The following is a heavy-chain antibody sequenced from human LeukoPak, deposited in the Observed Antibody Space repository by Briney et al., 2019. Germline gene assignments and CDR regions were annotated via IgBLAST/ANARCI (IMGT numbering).Heavy chain of an antibody. CDR2: INSDGSST. J-gene: IGHJ6*02. Sequence: GGSLRLSCAASGFTFSSYAMNWVRQAPGKGLVWVSRINSDGSSTTYADSVKGRFTISRDNAKNTLYLQMNSLRAEDTAVYYCARDRDYGDNYYYGMDVWGQGTTVTVSS. CDR1: GFTFSSYA. D-gene: IGHD4-17*01. CDR3: ARDRDYGDNYYYGMDV. V-gene: IGHV3-74*01.